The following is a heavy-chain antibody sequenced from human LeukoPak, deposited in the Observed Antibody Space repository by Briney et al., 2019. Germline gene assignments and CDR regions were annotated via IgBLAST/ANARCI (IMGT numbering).Heavy chain of an antibody. Sequence: GGSLRLSCAASGFTFSSYEMNWVRQAPGKGLEWVSYISSSGSTIYYADSVKGRFTISRDDAKNSLYLQMNSLRAEDAAVYYCAELGITMIGGVWGKGTTVTISS. V-gene: IGHV3-48*03. J-gene: IGHJ6*04. CDR2: ISSSGSTI. CDR1: GFTFSSYE. CDR3: AELGITMIGGV. D-gene: IGHD3-10*02.